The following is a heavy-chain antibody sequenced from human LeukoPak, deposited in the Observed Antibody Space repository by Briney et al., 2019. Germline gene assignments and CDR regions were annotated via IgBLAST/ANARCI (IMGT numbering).Heavy chain of an antibody. D-gene: IGHD1-26*01. CDR1: GGSISSGSYY. V-gene: IGHV4-61*02. CDR3: ARYVGAFDY. CDR2: IYTGGST. Sequence: SQTLSLTCTVSGGSISSGSYYWSWIRQPAGKGLEWIGRIYTGGSTNYNPSLKSRVTISVDTSKNQFSLKLSSVTAADTAVYYCARYVGAFDYWGQGTLVTVSS. J-gene: IGHJ4*02.